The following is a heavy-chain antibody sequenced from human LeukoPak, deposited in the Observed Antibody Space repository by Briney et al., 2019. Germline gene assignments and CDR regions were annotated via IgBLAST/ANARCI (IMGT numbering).Heavy chain of an antibody. CDR2: INHSGST. D-gene: IGHD2-2*01. CDR1: GGSFSGYY. Sequence: SETLSLTCAVYGGSFSGYYWSWIRQPPGKGLEWIGEINHSGSTNYNPSLKSRVTISVDTSKNQFSLKLNSVTAADTAVYYCARGLTYPYYYYMDVWGKGTTVTVSS. J-gene: IGHJ6*03. V-gene: IGHV4-34*01. CDR3: ARGLTYPYYYYMDV.